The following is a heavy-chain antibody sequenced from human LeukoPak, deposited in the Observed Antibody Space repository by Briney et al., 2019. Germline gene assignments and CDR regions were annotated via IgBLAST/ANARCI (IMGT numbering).Heavy chain of an antibody. CDR1: GGSISSYY. CDR2: IYTSGST. J-gene: IGHJ5*02. Sequence: SETLSLTCTVSGGSISSYYWSWIRQPAGKGLEWIGRIYTSGSTTYNPSLKSRVTMSVDTSKNQFSLKLRSVTAADTAVYYCARDSESTGEVKFDPWGQGTLVTVSS. D-gene: IGHD3-10*01. CDR3: ARDSESTGEVKFDP. V-gene: IGHV4-4*07.